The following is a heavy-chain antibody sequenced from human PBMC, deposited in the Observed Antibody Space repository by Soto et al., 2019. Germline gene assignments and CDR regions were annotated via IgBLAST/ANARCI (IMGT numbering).Heavy chain of an antibody. CDR2: IKSQVDGGTT. D-gene: IGHD2-2*01. V-gene: IGHV3-15*01. Sequence: EVQLVESGGGLVKPGGSLRLSCAVSGLTFSDAWMNWVRXTXGKGLEWLGLIKSQVDGGTTDYAAPVKDRFTISRDDSXXXXXXXXXXXXXXXTXXXXXXXXPGVYAWTPFDYWGQGTLVTVSS. CDR3: XXXPGVYAWTPFDY. J-gene: IGHJ4*02. CDR1: GLTFSDAW.